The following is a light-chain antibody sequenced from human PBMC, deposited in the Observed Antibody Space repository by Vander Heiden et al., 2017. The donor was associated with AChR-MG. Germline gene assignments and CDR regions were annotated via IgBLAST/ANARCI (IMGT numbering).Light chain of an antibody. Sequence: DIQMTQSPSTLSASVGDRVTITCRASQSLSTWLAWYQQKPGKAPKLLIHTTSSLESGVPSRFSGSGFGTQFTLTISSLQPDDVAIYYCQQYHSYWTFGQGTKVEIK. V-gene: IGKV1-5*03. J-gene: IGKJ1*01. CDR3: QQYHSYWT. CDR1: QSLSTW. CDR2: TTS.